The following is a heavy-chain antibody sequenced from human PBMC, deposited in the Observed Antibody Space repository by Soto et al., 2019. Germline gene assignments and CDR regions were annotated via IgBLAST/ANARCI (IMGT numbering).Heavy chain of an antibody. CDR2: IYSGGST. J-gene: IGHJ6*02. V-gene: IGHV3-66*01. CDR3: ARDDSNPHYYYGMDV. CDR1: GFTVSSNY. D-gene: IGHD4-4*01. Sequence: PGGSLRLSCAASGFTVSSNYMSWVRQAPGKGLEWVSVIYSGGSTYYADSVKGRFTISRDNSKNTLYLQMNSLRAEDTAVYYCARDDSNPHYYYGMDVWGQGTTVTVSS.